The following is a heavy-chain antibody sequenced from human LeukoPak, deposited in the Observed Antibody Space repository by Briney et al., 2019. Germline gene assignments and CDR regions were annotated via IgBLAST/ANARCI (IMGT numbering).Heavy chain of an antibody. V-gene: IGHV3-49*03. Sequence: PGRSLRLSCTGSGFTFRDYTMTWIRQAPGKELEWVSFIRKKADGGTPEYAASVKGRFTISRDDSKSIAYLQMNSLKTDDTAVYYCTTDPPTRYWGQGTLVSVSS. CDR1: GFTFRDYT. CDR3: TTDPPTRY. D-gene: IGHD1-26*01. J-gene: IGHJ4*02. CDR2: IRKKADGGTP.